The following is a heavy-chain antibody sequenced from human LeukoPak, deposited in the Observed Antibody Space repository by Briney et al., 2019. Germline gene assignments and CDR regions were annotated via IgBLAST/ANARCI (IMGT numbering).Heavy chain of an antibody. CDR2: IYYSGST. V-gene: IGHV4-31*03. Sequence: PSETLSLTCTVSGSSISSGGYYWSWIRQHPGKGLEWIGYIYYSGSTYYNPSLKSRVTISVDTSKNQFSLKLSSVTAADTAVYYCARDPDYYDTPTWGQGTMVTVSS. J-gene: IGHJ3*01. CDR3: ARDPDYYDTPT. CDR1: GSSISSGGYY. D-gene: IGHD3-22*01.